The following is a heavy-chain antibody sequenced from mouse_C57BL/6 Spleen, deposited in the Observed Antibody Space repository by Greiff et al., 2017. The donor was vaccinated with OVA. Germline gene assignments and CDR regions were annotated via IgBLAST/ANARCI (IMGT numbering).Heavy chain of an antibody. V-gene: IGHV2-6-1*01. CDR2: IWSDGST. Sequence: QVQLQQSGPGLVAPSQSLSITCTVSGFSLTSYGVHWVRQPPGKGLEWLVVIWSDGSTTYNSALKSRLSISKDNSKSQVFLKMNSLQTDDTAMYYCTRHQNYYNAMDYWGQGTSVTVSS. D-gene: IGHD2-12*01. J-gene: IGHJ4*01. CDR1: GFSLTSYG. CDR3: TRHQNYYNAMDY.